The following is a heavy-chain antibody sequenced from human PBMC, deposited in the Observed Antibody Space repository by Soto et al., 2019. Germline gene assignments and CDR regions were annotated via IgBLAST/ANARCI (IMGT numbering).Heavy chain of an antibody. CDR1: GYTFTNYN. CDR2: ISTYNGNT. Sequence: ASVKVSCKASGYTFTNYNLNWVRQAPGQGLEWMGWISTYNGNTYFAQKFHGRVTISRDTSASTAYMELTSLRSEDTAVYYCARDTGDGTFDFWGQGTLVTVSS. D-gene: IGHD7-27*01. CDR3: ARDTGDGTFDF. J-gene: IGHJ4*02. V-gene: IGHV1-18*01.